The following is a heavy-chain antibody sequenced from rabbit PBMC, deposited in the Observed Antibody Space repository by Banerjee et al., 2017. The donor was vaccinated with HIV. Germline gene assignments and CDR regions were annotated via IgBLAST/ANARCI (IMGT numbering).Heavy chain of an antibody. CDR1: GFSFSGSYW. CDR2: INAGNDGST. CDR3: ARSADAGCAYAL. Sequence: QSLEESGGDLVKPGGSLTLTCTASGFSFSGSYWICWVRQAPVTGLEWIACINAGNDGSTCYASWAKGRFTISKTSSTTVTLQMTSLTAADTATYFCARSADAGCAYALWGQGTLVTVS. D-gene: IGHD6-1*01. J-gene: IGHJ6*01. V-gene: IGHV1S40*01.